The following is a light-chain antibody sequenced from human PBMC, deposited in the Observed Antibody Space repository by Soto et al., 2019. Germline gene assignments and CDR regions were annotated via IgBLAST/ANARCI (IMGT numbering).Light chain of an antibody. Sequence: EMVLTQSPYTLSVSPGERATLSCRASQTVSSNFLAWYQQRPGQAPRLLIYGASSRAAGIPDRFSGSGSGTDFTLTISRLEPEDLAVYYCQQYGSSPETFGQGTKVDIK. V-gene: IGKV3-20*01. CDR1: QTVSSNF. CDR3: QQYGSSPET. J-gene: IGKJ1*01. CDR2: GAS.